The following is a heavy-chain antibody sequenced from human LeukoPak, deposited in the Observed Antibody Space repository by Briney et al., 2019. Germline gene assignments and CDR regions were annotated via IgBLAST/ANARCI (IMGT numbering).Heavy chain of an antibody. V-gene: IGHV3-74*01. CDR3: GREGATVATQIDY. CDR2: ISRDGSTI. Sequence: QPGGSLRLSCAASGYTFSGYWMQWVRQAPGKGLVWLSRISRDGSTISYADSVKGRFTVSRDNAKNTLYLQMNSLRVEDTAVYFCGREGATVATQIDYWGQGTLATVFS. D-gene: IGHD4-23*01. CDR1: GYTFSGYW. J-gene: IGHJ4*02.